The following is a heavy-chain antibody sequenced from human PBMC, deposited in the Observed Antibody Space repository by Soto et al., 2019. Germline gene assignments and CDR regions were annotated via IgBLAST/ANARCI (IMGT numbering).Heavy chain of an antibody. D-gene: IGHD6-13*01. Sequence: QVQLVESGGGVVQPGRSLRLSCAASGFTFSSYAMHWVRQAPGKGLEWVAVISYDGSNKYYADSVKGRFTISRDNSKNTLYLRMNSLRAEDTAVYYCARDEGRAAADPLGDWGQGTLVTVSS. CDR1: GFTFSSYA. CDR2: ISYDGSNK. CDR3: ARDEGRAAADPLGD. J-gene: IGHJ4*02. V-gene: IGHV3-30-3*01.